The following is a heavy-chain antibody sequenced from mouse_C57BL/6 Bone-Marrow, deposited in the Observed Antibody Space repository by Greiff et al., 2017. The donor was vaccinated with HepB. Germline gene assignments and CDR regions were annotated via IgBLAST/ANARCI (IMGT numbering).Heavy chain of an antibody. CDR2: ISYSGST. CDR3: ASPTGKDYFDY. J-gene: IGHJ2*01. CDR1: GYSITSDY. D-gene: IGHD4-1*02. V-gene: IGHV3-8*01. Sequence: VQLQQSGPGLAKPSQTLSLTCSVTGYSITSDYWNWIRKVPGNKLEYMGYISYSGSTYYNPSLKSRISITRDTSKNQYYLQLNSVTTEDTATYYCASPTGKDYFDYWGQGTTLTVSS.